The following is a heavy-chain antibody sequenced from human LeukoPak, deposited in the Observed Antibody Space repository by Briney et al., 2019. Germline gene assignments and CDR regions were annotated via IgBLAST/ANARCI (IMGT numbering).Heavy chain of an antibody. J-gene: IGHJ4*02. V-gene: IGHV5-51*01. CDR2: INPGDSDT. Sequence: GESLKISCKGSGYSFNSYWIGWVRQMPGKGLEWMGIINPGDSDTRYSPSFQGQVTISADKSISTAYLQWSSLKASDTAMYYCARLPGIVATIERYFDYWGQGTLVTVSS. D-gene: IGHD5-12*01. CDR1: GYSFNSYW. CDR3: ARLPGIVATIERYFDY.